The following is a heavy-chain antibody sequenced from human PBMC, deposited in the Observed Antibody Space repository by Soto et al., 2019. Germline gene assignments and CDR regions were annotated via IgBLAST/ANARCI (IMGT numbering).Heavy chain of an antibody. CDR3: ARDVQVNYFDNTYHYYAMAV. D-gene: IGHD3-9*01. J-gene: IGHJ6*02. V-gene: IGHV1-69*01. Sequence: QVQLVQSGTEVKMPGSSVKVSCKAFGGTFSDHAVSWVRQAPGQGLEWMGGINPFVKGTKNAQKFQGRLTITADDSTSTAYMDLYSLISEDTAVYYCARDVQVNYFDNTYHYYAMAVWGQGTTVIVSS. CDR2: INPFVKGT. CDR1: GGTFSDHA.